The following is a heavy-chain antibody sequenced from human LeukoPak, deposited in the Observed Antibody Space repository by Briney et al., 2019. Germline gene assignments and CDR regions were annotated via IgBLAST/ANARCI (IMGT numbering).Heavy chain of an antibody. D-gene: IGHD1-26*01. CDR2: IYHSGST. Sequence: PSETLSLTCTVSGYSISSGYYWGWIRQPPGKGLEWIGSIYHSGSTYYNPSLKSRVTISVDTSKNQFSLKLSSVTAADTAVYYCARHRVGATTSGYWGQGTLVTVSS. V-gene: IGHV4-38-2*02. CDR3: ARHRVGATTSGY. J-gene: IGHJ4*02. CDR1: GYSISSGYY.